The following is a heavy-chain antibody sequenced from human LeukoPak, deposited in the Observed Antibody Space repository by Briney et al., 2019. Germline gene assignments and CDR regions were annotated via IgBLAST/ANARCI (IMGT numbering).Heavy chain of an antibody. V-gene: IGHV4-34*01. CDR2: INHSGST. J-gene: IGHJ4*02. CDR1: GGSFSGYY. Sequence: DPSETLSLTCAVYGGSFSGYYWSWIRQPPGKGLEWIGEINHSGSTNYNPSLKSRVTISVDTSKNQFSLKLSSVTAADTAVYYCARDNLAAAGYDYWGQGTLVTVSS. D-gene: IGHD6-13*01. CDR3: ARDNLAAAGYDY.